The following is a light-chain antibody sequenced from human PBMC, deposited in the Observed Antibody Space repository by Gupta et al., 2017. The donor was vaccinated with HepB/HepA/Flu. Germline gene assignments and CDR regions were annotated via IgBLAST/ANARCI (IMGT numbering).Light chain of an antibody. CDR2: DIS. CDR3: MQATHFPRT. Sequence: DVVLTQTPLSSPVTRGQPASLSCRASQSLVHSDGRTYLSWLQQRPGQPPRLLISDISKRFSGVPDGFSGSGAGTDFTLKISRVEAEDVGVYYCMQATHFPRTFGQGTKVEIK. J-gene: IGKJ1*01. CDR1: QSLVHSDGRTY. V-gene: IGKV2-24*01.